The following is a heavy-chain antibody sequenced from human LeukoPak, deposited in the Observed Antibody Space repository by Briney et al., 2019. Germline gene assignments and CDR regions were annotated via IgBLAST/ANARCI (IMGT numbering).Heavy chain of an antibody. D-gene: IGHD3-3*01. CDR2: IYTSGST. CDR3: ARDGIFHWFDP. V-gene: IGHV4-4*07. J-gene: IGHJ5*02. CDR1: GGSTSSYY. Sequence: SETLSLTRTVSGGSTSSYYWSWIRQPAGKGLEWIGRIYTSGSTNYNPSLKSRVTMSVDTSKNQFSLKLRSVTAADTAVYYCARDGIFHWFDPWGQGTLVTVSS.